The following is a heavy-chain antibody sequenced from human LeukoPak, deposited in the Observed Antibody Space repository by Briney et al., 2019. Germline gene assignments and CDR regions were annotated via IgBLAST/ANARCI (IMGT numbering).Heavy chain of an antibody. CDR3: SGLYNYGMDV. V-gene: IGHV3-21*01. CDR2: ISSRSHYI. J-gene: IGHJ6*02. Sequence: GGSLRLSCAASGFTFSTYSMNWVRQAPGKGLEWVSSISSRSHYIYYADSVKGRFAISRDNAKNSLYLQMNSLRAEDTAVYYCSGLYNYGMDVWGQGTTVTVSS. CDR1: GFTFSTYS.